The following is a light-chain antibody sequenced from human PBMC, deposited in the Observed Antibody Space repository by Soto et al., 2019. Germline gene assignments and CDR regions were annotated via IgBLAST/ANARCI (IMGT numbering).Light chain of an antibody. CDR3: QQDSIYPIT. Sequence: DIKMTQSPSTLSASVGDRVTITCRASQSIYSWLAWYQQRPGKAPRLLIYRPTTLESGVPSRFSGSGSETEFTLTINSLQPDDFATYYCQQDSIYPITFGGGTQVEI. J-gene: IGKJ4*01. CDR2: RPT. V-gene: IGKV1-5*03. CDR1: QSIYSW.